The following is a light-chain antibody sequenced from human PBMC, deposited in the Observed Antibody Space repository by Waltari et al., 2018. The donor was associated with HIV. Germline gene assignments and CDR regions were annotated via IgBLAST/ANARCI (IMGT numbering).Light chain of an antibody. J-gene: IGLJ3*02. V-gene: IGLV4-69*01. CDR3: QTWGTGIWV. CDR1: SRHSNHA. CDR2: INSDGSH. Sequence: QLVVTQPPSASASLGASVKLTCTLSSRHSNHAIPWHQQQPEKGPRYLMKINSDGSHDKGDGIPDRFSGSSSGAERYLSIASLQSEDEADYYCQTWGTGIWVFGGGTKLTVL.